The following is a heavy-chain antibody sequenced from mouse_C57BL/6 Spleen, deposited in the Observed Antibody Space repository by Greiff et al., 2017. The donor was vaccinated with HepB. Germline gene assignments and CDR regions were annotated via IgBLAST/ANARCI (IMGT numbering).Heavy chain of an antibody. J-gene: IGHJ2*01. CDR3: ARREEFSFDY. Sequence: VQLQQSGAELVKPGASVKLSCKASGYTFTSYWMHWVKQRPGQGLEWIGMIHPNSGSTNYNEKFKSKATLTVDKSSSTAYMQLSSLTSEDSAVYYCARREEFSFDYWGQGTTLTVSS. CDR1: GYTFTSYW. V-gene: IGHV1-64*01. CDR2: IHPNSGST.